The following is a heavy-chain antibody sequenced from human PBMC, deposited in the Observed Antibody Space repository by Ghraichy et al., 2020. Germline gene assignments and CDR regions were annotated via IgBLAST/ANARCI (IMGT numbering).Heavy chain of an antibody. Sequence: SETLSLTCAVYGGSFSGYYWSWIRQPPGKGLEWIGEINHSGSTNYNPSLKSRVTISVDTSTNQFSLKRSSVTAADTAVYYCGWEEYGMDVWGQGTTVTVSS. CDR1: GGSFSGYY. CDR3: GWEEYGMDV. J-gene: IGHJ6*01. CDR2: INHSGST. D-gene: IGHD1-26*01. V-gene: IGHV4-34*01.